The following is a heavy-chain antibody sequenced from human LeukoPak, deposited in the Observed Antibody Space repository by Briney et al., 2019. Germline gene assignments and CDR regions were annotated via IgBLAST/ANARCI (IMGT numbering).Heavy chain of an antibody. CDR3: AKNTDSSGYSLSDY. V-gene: IGHV3-23*01. CDR2: ISGSGSST. Sequence: GGSLRLSCAASGFTFSSYGMSWVRQAPGKGLEWVPVISGSGSSTYYADSVKGRFTISRDNSKNTLYLQMNSLRAEDTAVYYCAKNTDSSGYSLSDYWGQGTLVTVSS. D-gene: IGHD3-22*01. J-gene: IGHJ4*02. CDR1: GFTFSSYG.